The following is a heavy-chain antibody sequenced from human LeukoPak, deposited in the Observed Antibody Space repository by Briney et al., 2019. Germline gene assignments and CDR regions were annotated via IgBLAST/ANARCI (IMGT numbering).Heavy chain of an antibody. CDR2: IYYSGST. V-gene: IGHV4-31*03. J-gene: IGHJ6*03. Sequence: SQTLSLTCTVSGGSISSGGYCWSWIRQHPGKGLEWIGYIYYSGSTYYNPSLKSRVTISVDTSKNQFSLKLSSVTAADTAVYYCARSMVHPSYYYYYMDVWGKGTTVTVSS. D-gene: IGHD3-10*01. CDR1: GGSISSGGYC. CDR3: ARSMVHPSYYYYYMDV.